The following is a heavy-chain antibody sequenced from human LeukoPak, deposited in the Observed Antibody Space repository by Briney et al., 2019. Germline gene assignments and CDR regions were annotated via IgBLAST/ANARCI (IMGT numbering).Heavy chain of an antibody. D-gene: IGHD1-26*01. CDR2: IYHSGST. CDR3: ARKPTWELRFDY. Sequence: PSETLSITCAVSGGSISSSNWWSWVRQPPGKGLEWIGEIYHSGSTNYNPSLKSRVTISVDKSKNPFSLNVSSVTAADTAEYYCARKPTWELRFDYWGQGTLVTVSS. V-gene: IGHV4-4*02. CDR1: GGSISSSNW. J-gene: IGHJ4*02.